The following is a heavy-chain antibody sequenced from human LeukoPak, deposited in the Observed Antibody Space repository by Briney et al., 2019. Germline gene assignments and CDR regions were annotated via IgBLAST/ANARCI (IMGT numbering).Heavy chain of an antibody. J-gene: IGHJ5*02. V-gene: IGHV1-69*13. CDR2: IIPIFGTT. CDR3: ARGCSTTSCYLEVARWFDP. Sequence: VASVKVSCKASGGTFNNYAITWVRQAPGQGLEWMGGIIPIFGTTNYAQKFQGRVTITADESTSTAYMELSSLRSEDTAVYYCARGCSTTSCYLEVARWFDPWGQGTLVTVSS. D-gene: IGHD2-2*01. CDR1: GGTFNNYA.